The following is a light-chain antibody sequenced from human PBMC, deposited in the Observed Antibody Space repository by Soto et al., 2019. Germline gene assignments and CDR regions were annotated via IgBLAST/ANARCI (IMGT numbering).Light chain of an antibody. CDR3: QQYDRSPWT. CDR2: GTS. Sequence: EIVLTQSPGTLSLSPGERATLSCRASQSVSSSYLAWYQQKPGQAPRLLLYGTSKRATGIPDRFSGSGSGRDFTLTISRLEPEDFAVYYCQQYDRSPWTCGQGTKVEIK. CDR1: QSVSSSY. V-gene: IGKV3-20*01. J-gene: IGKJ1*01.